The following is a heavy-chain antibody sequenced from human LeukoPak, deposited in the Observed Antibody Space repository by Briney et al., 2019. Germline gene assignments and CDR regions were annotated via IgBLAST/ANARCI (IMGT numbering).Heavy chain of an antibody. CDR1: GGSICSYY. CDR3: ARSDYYGSSGYYGY. V-gene: IGHV4-59*01. CDR2: IYYSGST. Sequence: SETLSLTCTVSGGSICSYYWSWIRQPPGKGLEWIGYIYYSGSTNYNPSLKSRVTISVDTSKNQFSLKLSSVTAADTAVYYCARSDYYGSSGYYGYWGQGTLVTVSS. D-gene: IGHD3-22*01. J-gene: IGHJ4*02.